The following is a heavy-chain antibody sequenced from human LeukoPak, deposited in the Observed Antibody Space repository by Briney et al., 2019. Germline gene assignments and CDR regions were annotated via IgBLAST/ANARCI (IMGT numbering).Heavy chain of an antibody. CDR1: GGSFSGDF. V-gene: IGHV4-34*01. Sequence: PSETLSLTCAVYGGSFSGDFWSWIRQPPGKGLEWIGEINHSGSTNYNPSLKSRVTISVDTSKNQFSLKLSSVTAADTAVYYCASDRGDYWGQGTLVTVSS. J-gene: IGHJ4*02. CDR2: INHSGST. CDR3: ASDRGDY. D-gene: IGHD3-10*01.